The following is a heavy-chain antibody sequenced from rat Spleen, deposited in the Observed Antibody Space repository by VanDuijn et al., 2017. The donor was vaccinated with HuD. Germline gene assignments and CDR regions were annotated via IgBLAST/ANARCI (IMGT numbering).Heavy chain of an antibody. V-gene: IGHV5-25*01. D-gene: IGHD1-11*01. CDR3: ARHGYGGYSGSFAY. CDR1: GFTFSNFD. CDR2: INYDGSST. Sequence: EVQLVESGGGLVQPGRSMKLSCAASGFTFSNFDMAWVRQAPTKGLEWVTSINYDGSSTYYRDSVKGRFTISRDNAESTLYLQMDSLRSEDTATYYCARHGYGGYSGSFAYWGQGVMVTVSS. J-gene: IGHJ2*01.